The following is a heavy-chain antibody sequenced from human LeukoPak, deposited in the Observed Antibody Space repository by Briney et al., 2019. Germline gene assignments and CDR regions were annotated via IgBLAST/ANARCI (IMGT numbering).Heavy chain of an antibody. CDR2: IKSKTDGGTT. CDR3: TTSVSSGYSLFDY. Sequence: PRGSLRLSCAASGFTFSNAWMSWVRQAPGKGLEWVGRIKSKTDGGTTDYAAPVKGRFTISRDDSKNTLYLQMNSLKTEDTAVYYCTTSVSSGYSLFDYWGQGTLVTVSS. V-gene: IGHV3-15*01. CDR1: GFTFSNAW. D-gene: IGHD3-22*01. J-gene: IGHJ4*02.